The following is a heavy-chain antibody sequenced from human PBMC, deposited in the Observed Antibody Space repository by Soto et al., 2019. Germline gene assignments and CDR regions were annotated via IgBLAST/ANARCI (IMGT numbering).Heavy chain of an antibody. D-gene: IGHD3-10*01. CDR2: ISGSGGST. CDR1: GFTFSSYA. V-gene: IGHV3-23*01. Sequence: GGSLRLSCAASGFTFSSYAMSWVRQAPGKGLEWVSAISGSGGSTYYADSVKGRFTISRDNSKNTLYLQMNSLRAEDTAVYYCAKLVLLWFGESDNWFDPWGQGTLVTVSS. J-gene: IGHJ5*02. CDR3: AKLVLLWFGESDNWFDP.